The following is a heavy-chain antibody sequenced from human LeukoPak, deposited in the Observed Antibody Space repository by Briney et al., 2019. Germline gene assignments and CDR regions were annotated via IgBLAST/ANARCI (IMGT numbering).Heavy chain of an antibody. D-gene: IGHD6-19*01. Sequence: PSETLSLTCTVSGGSISSSSYYWGWIRQHPGRGLEWIGSIHYSGITYYNPSLKSRVTISVDTSKNQFSLKMSSVTAADTAVYYCASRIAVAGTDYFDYWGQGTLVTVSS. V-gene: IGHV4-39*01. CDR1: GGSISSSSYY. J-gene: IGHJ4*02. CDR2: IHYSGIT. CDR3: ASRIAVAGTDYFDY.